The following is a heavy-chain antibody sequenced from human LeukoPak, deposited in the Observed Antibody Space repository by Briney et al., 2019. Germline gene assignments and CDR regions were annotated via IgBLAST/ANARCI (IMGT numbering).Heavy chain of an antibody. Sequence: SETLSLTCTVSGVSISSGSYYWSWIRQPAGKGLEWIGRIYTSGSTNYNPSLKSRVTISVDTSKNQFSLKLSSVTAADTAVYYCARGGEEWELLGSCFDPWGQGTLVTVSS. CDR2: IYTSGST. J-gene: IGHJ5*02. V-gene: IGHV4-61*02. CDR3: ARGGEEWELLGSCFDP. D-gene: IGHD1-26*01. CDR1: GVSISSGSYY.